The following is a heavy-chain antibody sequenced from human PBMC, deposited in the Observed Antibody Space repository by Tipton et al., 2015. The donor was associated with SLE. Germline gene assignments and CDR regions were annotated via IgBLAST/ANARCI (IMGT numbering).Heavy chain of an antibody. Sequence: TLSLTCTVSGGSISSYYWSWIRQPAGKGLEWIGRIYTSGSTNYNPSIKSRITLSLDTSKNQFSLRVNSATAADTAVYYCARSMLTTKRVFDYWGQGTLVTVSS. CDR1: GGSISSYY. CDR2: IYTSGST. J-gene: IGHJ4*02. V-gene: IGHV4-4*07. D-gene: IGHD3-16*01. CDR3: ARSMLTTKRVFDY.